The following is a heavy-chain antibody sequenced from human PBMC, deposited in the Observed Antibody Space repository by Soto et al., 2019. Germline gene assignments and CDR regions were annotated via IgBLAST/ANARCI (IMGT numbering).Heavy chain of an antibody. D-gene: IGHD3-22*01. CDR1: GGSVSSGSCY. CDR2: IYYSGST. J-gene: IGHJ4*02. CDR3: ARDPNPYYYDSSGFDY. V-gene: IGHV4-61*01. Sequence: QVQLQESGPGLVKPSETLSLTCTVSGGSVSSGSCYWSWIRQPPGRGLEWIGYIYYSGSTNYNPSLKSRVTISVDTSKNQFSLKLSSVTAADTAVYYCARDPNPYYYDSSGFDYWGQGTLVTVSS.